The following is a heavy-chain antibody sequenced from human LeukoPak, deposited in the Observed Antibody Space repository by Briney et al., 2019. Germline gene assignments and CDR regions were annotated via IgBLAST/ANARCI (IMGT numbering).Heavy chain of an antibody. V-gene: IGHV4-59*11. CDR1: GGSISSHY. D-gene: IGHD3-22*01. J-gene: IGHJ5*02. CDR2: IYYSGST. CDR3: AGTAHYYDSSGYPVFDP. Sequence: PSETLSLTCTVSGGSISSHYWSWIRQPPGKGLEWIGYIYYSGSTNYNPSLKSRVTIPVDTSKNQFSLKLSSVTAADPAVYYCAGTAHYYDSSGYPVFDPWGQGTLVTVSS.